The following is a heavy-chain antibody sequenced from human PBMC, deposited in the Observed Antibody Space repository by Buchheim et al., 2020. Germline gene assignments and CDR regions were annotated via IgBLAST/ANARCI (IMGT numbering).Heavy chain of an antibody. Sequence: EVQLVESGGGLVKPGGSLRLSCAASGFTFSSYSMNWVRQAPGKGLEWVSSISSSSSYIYYADSVKGRFTISTATAKNTLYLQMNSLRAEDTAVYYCARDSSGWRDFDYWGQGTL. CDR1: GFTFSSYS. J-gene: IGHJ4*02. CDR2: ISSSSSYI. V-gene: IGHV3-21*01. D-gene: IGHD6-19*01. CDR3: ARDSSGWRDFDY.